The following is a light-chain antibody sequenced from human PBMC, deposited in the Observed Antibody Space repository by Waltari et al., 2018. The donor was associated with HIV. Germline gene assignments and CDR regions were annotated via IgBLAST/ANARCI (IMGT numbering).Light chain of an antibody. J-gene: IGLJ1*01. Sequence: GQSIDISCAGSDSDIGSYHLLSWFQQHPGKVPKVVIYEGTRRPSDVSDRFSGSRSGTSASLTISGLQAEDEADYFCYTYAGSGTFVFGTGTRVTVL. V-gene: IGLV2-23*01. CDR2: EGT. CDR1: DSDIGSYHL. CDR3: YTYAGSGTFV.